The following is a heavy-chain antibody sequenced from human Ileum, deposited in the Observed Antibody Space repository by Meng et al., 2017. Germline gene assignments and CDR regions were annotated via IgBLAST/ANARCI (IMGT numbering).Heavy chain of an antibody. Sequence: QVHLQESGPGLVKPSGTLSLTSAVSVGSISSSIWWSWVPRPPEKGLEWIGECHHIGTTNYRPSLKSRLTISVDKSKKQFSLKLQSVTAADTAVYFCARGVVSGSHYNTYWGQGILVTVSS. J-gene: IGHJ4*02. CDR2: CHHIGTT. CDR1: VGSISSSIW. CDR3: ARGVVSGSHYNTY. V-gene: IGHV4-4*02. D-gene: IGHD3-10*01.